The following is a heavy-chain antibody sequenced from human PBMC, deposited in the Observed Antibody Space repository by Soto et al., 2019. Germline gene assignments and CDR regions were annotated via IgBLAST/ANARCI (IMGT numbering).Heavy chain of an antibody. CDR3: ATDYGDYVGAFDI. Sequence: PWETLSLTCTVSGGSISRYFWSWIRQSPGKGLEWIIHIYSSGTINYNPSLKSRVTISLDTSKNQFSLKLRSVTAADTALYYCATDYGDYVGAFDIWGQGTMVTVSS. J-gene: IGHJ3*02. CDR2: IYSSGTI. D-gene: IGHD4-17*01. CDR1: GGSISRYF. V-gene: IGHV4-59*01.